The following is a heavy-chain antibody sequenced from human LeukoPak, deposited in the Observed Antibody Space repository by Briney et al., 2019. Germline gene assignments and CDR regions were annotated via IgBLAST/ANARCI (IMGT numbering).Heavy chain of an antibody. CDR2: IYYSGST. J-gene: IGHJ4*02. V-gene: IGHV4-59*12. D-gene: IGHD3-22*01. Sequence: PSETLSLTCTVSGGSISSYYWSWIRQPPGKGLEWIGYIYYSGSTNYNPSLKSRVTISVDTSKNQFSLKLSSVTAADTAVYYCARGGGYYYDSSGYYTYYFDYWGQGTLVTVSS. CDR3: ARGGGYYYDSSGYYTYYFDY. CDR1: GGSISSYY.